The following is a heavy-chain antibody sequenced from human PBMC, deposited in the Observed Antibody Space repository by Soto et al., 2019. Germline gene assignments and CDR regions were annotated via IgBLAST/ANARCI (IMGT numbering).Heavy chain of an antibody. CDR2: FKWNSGDV. CDR1: GFTFGDYA. Sequence: SLRLSWAASGFTFGDYAMHWIRQVPGKGLEWVAGFKWNSGDVGYADSVKGRFTISRDNARNSLYLQMNSLRPEDTAVYYCAKDRSAGSPYYGMDFWGQGTMVTVSS. J-gene: IGHJ6*02. V-gene: IGHV3-9*01. CDR3: AKDRSAGSPYYGMDF. D-gene: IGHD3-10*01.